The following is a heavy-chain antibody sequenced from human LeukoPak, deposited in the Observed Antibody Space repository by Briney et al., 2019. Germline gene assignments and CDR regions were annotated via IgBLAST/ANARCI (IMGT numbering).Heavy chain of an antibody. CDR1: GFTFSSYG. D-gene: IGHD6-13*01. J-gene: IGHJ4*02. CDR2: ISGSGGST. CDR3: ARAIAAAGASFDY. V-gene: IGHV3-23*01. Sequence: GGTLRLSCAASGFTFSSYGMSWVRQAPGKGLEWVSAISGSGGSTYYADSVEGRFTISRDNSKNTLYLQMNSLRAEDTAVYYCARAIAAAGASFDYWAREPWSPSPQ.